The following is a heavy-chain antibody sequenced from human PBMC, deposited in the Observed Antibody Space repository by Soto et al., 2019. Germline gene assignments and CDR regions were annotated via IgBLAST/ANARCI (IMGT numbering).Heavy chain of an antibody. D-gene: IGHD6-13*01. Sequence: QVQLVQSGAEVKKPGASVKVSCKASGYTFSTYGISWVRQAPGQGLEWMGWISAYNGDTETKYAQKFQGRVTMTTDTSTSAAYMELRNLRSDDTAVYYCAREAAVMAAAGPDYWGQGTLVTVSS. CDR3: AREAAVMAAAGPDY. V-gene: IGHV1-18*01. CDR2: ISAYNGDTET. CDR1: GYTFSTYG. J-gene: IGHJ4*02.